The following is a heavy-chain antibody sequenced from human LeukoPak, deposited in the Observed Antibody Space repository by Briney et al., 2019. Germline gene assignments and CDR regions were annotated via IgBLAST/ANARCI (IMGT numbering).Heavy chain of an antibody. D-gene: IGHD1-14*01. CDR1: GFTFSSYA. J-gene: IGHJ4*02. V-gene: IGHV3-30*04. CDR3: ARDTTDLDY. Sequence: GGSLRLSCAASGFTFSSYAMHWVRQAPGKGLEWVALTSYDGSNKYFADSVKGRFTISRDNAKNSLYLQMNSLRAEDTAVYYCARDTTDLDYWGQGTLVTVSS. CDR2: TSYDGSNK.